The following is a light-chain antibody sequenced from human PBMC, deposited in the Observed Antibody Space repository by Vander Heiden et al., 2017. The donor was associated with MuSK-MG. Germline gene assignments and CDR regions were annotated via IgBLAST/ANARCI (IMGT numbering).Light chain of an antibody. CDR2: DVN. V-gene: IGLV2-11*01. CDR3: CSSAGTYTFV. J-gene: IGLJ1*01. CDR1: RSYVGNYNY. Sequence: QSALTQPRSVSGSPGQSVTISCTGTRSYVGNYNYVSWYQQHQGKAPKVMIYDVNKRPSGVPDRFSGSKSGNTASLTISGLQAEDEADYHCCSSAGTYTFVFGTGTKVTVL.